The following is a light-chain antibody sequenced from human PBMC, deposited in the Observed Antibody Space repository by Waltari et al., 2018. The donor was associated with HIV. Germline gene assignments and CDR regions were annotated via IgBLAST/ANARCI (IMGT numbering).Light chain of an antibody. J-gene: IGLJ3*02. CDR2: DVN. Sequence: LGQSITISCIGSSSDIGTYNHVSWYQQYPDKAPLLLIRDVNTRHSGIPFRFSASKSGKTATLTISGLQAEDEADYYCSSYITTGTILFGGGTKVTVL. CDR1: SSDIGTYNH. CDR3: SSYITTGTIL. V-gene: IGLV2-14*03.